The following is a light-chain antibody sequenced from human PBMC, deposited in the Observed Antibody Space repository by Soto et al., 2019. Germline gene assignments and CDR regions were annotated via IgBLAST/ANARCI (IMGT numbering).Light chain of an antibody. CDR3: LQYHNLWA. Sequence: EVVMTQSPATLSVSPGERATLSCRASQNIYSNVAWYQQRPGQAPRLLIYRASTRAPGIPARFSGSGSGTEFTLTISSLQSEDFTVDSCLQYHNLWAFGQVTKVDIK. CDR2: RAS. CDR1: QNIYSN. V-gene: IGKV3-15*01. J-gene: IGKJ1*01.